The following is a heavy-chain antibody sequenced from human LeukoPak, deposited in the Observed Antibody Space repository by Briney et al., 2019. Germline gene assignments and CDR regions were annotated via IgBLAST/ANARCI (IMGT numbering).Heavy chain of an antibody. CDR1: GGSISSYY. Sequence: SETLSLTCTVSGGSISSYYWSWIRQPPGKGLEWIRYIYYSGSTNYNPSLKSRVTISVDTSKNQFSLKLSSVTAADTAVYYCARALRGYSYGFDYWGQGTLVAVSS. CDR2: IYYSGST. J-gene: IGHJ4*02. CDR3: ARALRGYSYGFDY. D-gene: IGHD5-18*01. V-gene: IGHV4-59*01.